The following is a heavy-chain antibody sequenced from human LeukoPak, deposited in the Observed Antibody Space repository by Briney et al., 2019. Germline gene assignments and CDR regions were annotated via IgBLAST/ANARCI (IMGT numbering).Heavy chain of an antibody. CDR1: GFIVSSNY. CDR3: ARGRGYGDYPRDYYGMDV. Sequence: GGSLRLSCAASGFIVSSNYMSWVRQAPGKGLEWVAVISYDGSNKYYADSVKGRFTISRDNSKNTLYLQMNSLRAEDTAVYYCARGRGYGDYPRDYYGMDVWGKGTTVTVSS. V-gene: IGHV3-30-3*01. CDR2: ISYDGSNK. J-gene: IGHJ6*04. D-gene: IGHD4-17*01.